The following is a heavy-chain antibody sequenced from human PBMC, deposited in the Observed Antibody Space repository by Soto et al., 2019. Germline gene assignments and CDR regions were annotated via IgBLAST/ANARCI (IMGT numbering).Heavy chain of an antibody. Sequence: SETLSLTYPVSGGSISSGGYYWSWIRQHPGKGLEWIGYIYYSGSTYYNPSLKSRVTISVDTSKNQFSLKLSSVTAAGTAVYYCARASDYYDSSGYPDLFDPWGQGTLVTVSS. J-gene: IGHJ5*02. CDR3: ARASDYYDSSGYPDLFDP. CDR2: IYYSGST. D-gene: IGHD3-22*01. V-gene: IGHV4-31*03. CDR1: GGSISSGGYY.